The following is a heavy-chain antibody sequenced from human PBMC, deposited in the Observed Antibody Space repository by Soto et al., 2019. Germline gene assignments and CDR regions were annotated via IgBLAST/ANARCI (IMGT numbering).Heavy chain of an antibody. Sequence: QLVESGGGLVQPGGSLRLSCAASGFTLNNYWMHWVRQAPGLGLVWVSRINGDATSTSYADSVKGRFTISRDNARNTLYLQMNSLRAEDTALYYWARGDIAAETFFYYYGMDLWGQGTTVTVS. V-gene: IGHV3-74*01. D-gene: IGHD6-13*01. CDR1: GFTLNNYW. CDR2: INGDATST. CDR3: ARGDIAAETFFYYYGMDL. J-gene: IGHJ6*02.